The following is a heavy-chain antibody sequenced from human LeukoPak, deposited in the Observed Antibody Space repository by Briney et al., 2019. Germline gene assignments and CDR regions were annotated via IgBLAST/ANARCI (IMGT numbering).Heavy chain of an antibody. CDR1: GYTFTGYY. J-gene: IGHJ4*02. Sequence: ASVKVSCKASGYTFTGYYMHWVRQAPGQGLEWMGWINPNSGGTNYAQKFQGRVTMTRDTSISTAYMELSSLRSEDTAVYYCARSRSICSSTSCYFDYWGQGTLVTVSS. CDR3: ARSRSICSSTSCYFDY. CDR2: INPNSGGT. D-gene: IGHD2-2*01. V-gene: IGHV1-2*02.